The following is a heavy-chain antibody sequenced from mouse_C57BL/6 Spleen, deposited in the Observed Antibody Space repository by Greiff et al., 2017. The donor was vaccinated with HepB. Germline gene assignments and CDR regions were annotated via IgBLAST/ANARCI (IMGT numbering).Heavy chain of an antibody. CDR2: IYPRDGST. V-gene: IGHV1-78*01. CDR3: ARSGIVGYYYVRHWYFDV. D-gene: IGHD1-1*01. J-gene: IGHJ1*03. Sequence: VQLQQSDAELVKPGASVKISCKVSGYTFTDHTIHWMKQRPEQGLEWIGYIYPRDGSTKYNEKFKGKATLTADKSSNTAYMQLNSLTSEDSVFYCCARSGIVGYYYVRHWYFDVWGTGTTVTVSS. CDR1: GYTFTDHT.